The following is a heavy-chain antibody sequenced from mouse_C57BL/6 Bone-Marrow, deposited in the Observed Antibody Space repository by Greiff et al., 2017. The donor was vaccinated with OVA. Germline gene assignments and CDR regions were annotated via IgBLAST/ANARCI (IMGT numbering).Heavy chain of an antibody. V-gene: IGHV1-61*01. J-gene: IGHJ1*03. Sequence: VQLQQSGAELVRPGSSVKLSCKASGYTFTSYWMEWVKQRPGQGLEWIGNIYPSDSETHYNQKFKDKATLTVDKSSSTAYMQLSSLTSEDSAVYYCAREEYDYWYFVVWGTGTTVTVSA. CDR2: IYPSDSET. CDR1: GYTFTSYW. D-gene: IGHD2-10*02. CDR3: AREEYDYWYFVV.